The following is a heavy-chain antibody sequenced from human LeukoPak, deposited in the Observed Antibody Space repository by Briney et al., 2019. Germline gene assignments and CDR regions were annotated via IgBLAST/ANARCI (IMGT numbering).Heavy chain of an antibody. CDR2: IYHSGST. CDR3: ARTLAPYYFDY. CDR1: GSSISSGGYY. Sequence: SETLSLTCTVSGSSISSGGYYWSWIRQPPGKGLEWIGYIYHSGSTYYNPSLKSRVTISLDKSKNQFSLKLSSVTAADTAVYYCARTLAPYYFDYWGQGTLVTVSS. J-gene: IGHJ4*02. V-gene: IGHV4-30-2*01.